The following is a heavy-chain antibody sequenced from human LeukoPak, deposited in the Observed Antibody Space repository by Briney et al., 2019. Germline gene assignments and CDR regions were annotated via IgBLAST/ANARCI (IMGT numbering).Heavy chain of an antibody. J-gene: IGHJ4*02. CDR3: ARLPNY. CDR1: VFTVSTHY. CDR2: IYSGGST. V-gene: IGHV3-66*02. Sequence: GGSLRLSCAASVFTVSTHYMTWVRQAPGKGLEWVAVIYSGGSTYYADSVTGRFTISRDNSKNTLYLQMNSLRTEDTAVYYCARLPNYWGQGTLVTVSS.